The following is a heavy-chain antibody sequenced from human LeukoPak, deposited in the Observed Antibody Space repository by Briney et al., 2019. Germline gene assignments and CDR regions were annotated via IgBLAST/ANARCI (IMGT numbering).Heavy chain of an antibody. CDR2: IRYDGSNK. J-gene: IGHJ4*02. D-gene: IGHD3-10*01. CDR1: GFTFSSYG. Sequence: GGSLRLSCAASGFTFSSYGMHWVRQAPGKGLEGVAFIRYDGSNKYYADSVKGRFTISRDNSKNTLYLQMNSLRAEDTAVYYCAKDLPTFGGGVDYWGQGTLVTVSS. CDR3: AKDLPTFGGGVDY. V-gene: IGHV3-30*02.